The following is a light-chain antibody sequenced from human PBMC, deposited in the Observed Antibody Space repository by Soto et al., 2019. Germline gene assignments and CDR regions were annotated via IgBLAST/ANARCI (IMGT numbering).Light chain of an antibody. J-gene: IGKJ1*01. CDR2: AAS. V-gene: IGKV3-20*01. Sequence: EVVLTQSPGTVSLSPGERATLSCRASQSVTSNYLAWYQQKPGQAPRLLIYAASSRATGIPDRFSGSGSGTDFTLSISRLEPEDFEVYYCQQAGSSMPWTFGQGTKVEIK. CDR1: QSVTSNY. CDR3: QQAGSSMPWT.